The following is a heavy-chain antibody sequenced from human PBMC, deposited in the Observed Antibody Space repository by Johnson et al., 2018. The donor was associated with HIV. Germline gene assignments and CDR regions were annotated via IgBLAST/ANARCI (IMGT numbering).Heavy chain of an antibody. V-gene: IGHV3-7*05. CDR2: IKYDGSDK. J-gene: IGHJ3*02. CDR3: AKDRQWGPRDAFDI. CDR1: GFTFSDYW. Sequence: VQLVESGGGVVRPGGSLRLSCVASGFTFSDYWMSWVRQAPGKGLEWVASIKYDGSDKYYVDAVKGRLIISRDNVNNSVYLQMNSLRAEDTAVYYCAKDRQWGPRDAFDIWGQGTMVTVSS. D-gene: IGHD6-19*01.